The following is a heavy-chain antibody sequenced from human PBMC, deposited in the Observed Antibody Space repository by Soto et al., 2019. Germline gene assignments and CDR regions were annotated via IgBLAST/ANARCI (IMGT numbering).Heavy chain of an antibody. J-gene: IGHJ5*02. CDR1: GGSISSSSSY. Sequence: QLQLQESGPGLVKPSETLSLTCTVSGGSISSSSSYWGWIRQPPGKGLEWIGDIYYSGSTNYNPSLKSPVTISVDTSKNQFSLKPNSVTATDKAVYYCARQPRRAATVTSVINWFDPWGQGALVTVSS. CDR2: IYYSGST. V-gene: IGHV4-39*01. CDR3: ARQPRRAATVTSVINWFDP. D-gene: IGHD4-17*01.